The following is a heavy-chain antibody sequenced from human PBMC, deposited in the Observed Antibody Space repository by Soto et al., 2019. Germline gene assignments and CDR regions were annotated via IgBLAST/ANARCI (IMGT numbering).Heavy chain of an antibody. J-gene: IGHJ4*02. D-gene: IGHD3-9*01. CDR3: ALYDIFTGYGY. CDR1: GYTFTSYY. Sequence: ASVKVSCKASGYTFTSYYMHWVRQAPGQGLEWMGIINPSGGSTSYAQKFQGRVTMTRDTSTSTVYMELSSLRSEDTAVYYCALYDIFTGYGYWGQGTLVTVSS. CDR2: INPSGGST. V-gene: IGHV1-46*01.